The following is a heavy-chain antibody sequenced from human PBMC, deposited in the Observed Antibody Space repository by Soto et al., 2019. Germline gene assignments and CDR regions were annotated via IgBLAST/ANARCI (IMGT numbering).Heavy chain of an antibody. Sequence: QSGGSLRLSCAASGFTFSSYAMSWVRQAPGKGLEWVSAISGSGGSTYYADSVKGRFTISRDNSKNTPYLQMNSLRAEDTAAYYYAKSSQDGSGLCDYWGQGALVIVSS. CDR2: ISGSGGST. CDR3: AKSSQDGSGLCDY. J-gene: IGHJ4*02. D-gene: IGHD3-10*01. CDR1: GFTFSSYA. V-gene: IGHV3-23*01.